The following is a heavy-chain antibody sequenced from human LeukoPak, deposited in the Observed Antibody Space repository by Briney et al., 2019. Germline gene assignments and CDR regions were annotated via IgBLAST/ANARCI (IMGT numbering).Heavy chain of an antibody. D-gene: IGHD6-13*01. Sequence: SETLSLTCTVSGGSISSYYWSWIRQPAGKGLEWIGRIYTSGSTNYNPSLKSRVTMSVDTSKNQFSLKLSSVTAADTAVYYCARAGEQQLPDAFDIWGQGTMVTVSS. V-gene: IGHV4-4*07. J-gene: IGHJ3*02. CDR3: ARAGEQQLPDAFDI. CDR1: GGSISSYY. CDR2: IYTSGST.